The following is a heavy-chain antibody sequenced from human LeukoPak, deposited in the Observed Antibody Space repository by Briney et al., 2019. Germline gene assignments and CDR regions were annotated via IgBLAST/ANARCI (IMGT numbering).Heavy chain of an antibody. J-gene: IGHJ4*02. CDR1: GYTFTNYY. Sequence: ASVKVSCKASGYTFTNYYMHWVRQAPGQGLEWLGIINPSGGSTRYRQKFQGRVTMTRDTSTSTVYMELSSLRFEDAAVYYCAREVCGSSCYYPYWGQGTLVTVSS. CDR3: AREVCGSSCYYPY. CDR2: INPSGGST. D-gene: IGHD2-15*01. V-gene: IGHV1-46*01.